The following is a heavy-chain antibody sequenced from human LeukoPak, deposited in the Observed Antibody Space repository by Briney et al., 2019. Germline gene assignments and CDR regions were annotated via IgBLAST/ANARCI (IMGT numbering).Heavy chain of an antibody. D-gene: IGHD2-2*01. CDR3: ARARYCSSTSCYPDY. V-gene: IGHV1-8*03. J-gene: IGHJ4*02. Sequence: AXGYTFTSYDXXWVRQAAGQGLXXXXWMNPNSGNTGYAQKFQGRVTITRNTSISTAYMELSSLRSEDTAVYYCARARYCSSTSCYPDYWGQGTLVTVSS. CDR1: GYTFTSYD. CDR2: MNPNSGNT.